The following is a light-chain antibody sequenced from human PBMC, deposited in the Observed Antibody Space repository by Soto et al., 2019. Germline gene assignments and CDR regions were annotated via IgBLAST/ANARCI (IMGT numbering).Light chain of an antibody. CDR3: QQFDKGLT. V-gene: IGKV3-15*01. CDR1: QSVNTV. Sequence: DIVMTQSPATLSLFPGERATLSCSASQSVNTVLAWYQQKPGQAPRLLLYSTSVRATGVPGRFIGRGSGTEFTLTITSLQREDSAIYYGQQFDKGLTFGGGTKVEIK. CDR2: STS. J-gene: IGKJ4*02.